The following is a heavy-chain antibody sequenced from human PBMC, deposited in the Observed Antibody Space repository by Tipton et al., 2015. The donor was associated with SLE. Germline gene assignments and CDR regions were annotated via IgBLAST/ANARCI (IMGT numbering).Heavy chain of an antibody. J-gene: IGHJ6*03. Sequence: TLSLTCTVSGGSISTTGYYWSWIRQPAGKGLEWIGRLYKRGSSNYNAALKSRVTMSVDTSKNQFSLNLSSVTAADTAVYYCAREPWAYEYWSGSTLGYMDVWGKGTTVTVSS. D-gene: IGHD3-3*01. CDR2: LYKRGSS. V-gene: IGHV4-61*02. CDR3: AREPWAYEYWSGSTLGYMDV. CDR1: GGSISTTGYY.